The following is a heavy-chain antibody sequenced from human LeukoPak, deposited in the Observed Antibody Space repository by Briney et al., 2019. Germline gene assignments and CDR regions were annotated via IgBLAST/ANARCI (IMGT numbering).Heavy chain of an antibody. Sequence: GGSLRLSCAASRFAFSTYWMSWVRQAPGKGLEWVSNIKEDGSEKYYVDSVKGRFTIYRDNAKNSLYLQMNRLRAEDTAVYYCARDSPGSSRFYHYYGLDVWGQGTTVTVSS. CDR1: RFAFSTYW. CDR3: ARDSPGSSRFYHYYGLDV. CDR2: IKEDGSEK. D-gene: IGHD6-6*01. J-gene: IGHJ6*02. V-gene: IGHV3-7*05.